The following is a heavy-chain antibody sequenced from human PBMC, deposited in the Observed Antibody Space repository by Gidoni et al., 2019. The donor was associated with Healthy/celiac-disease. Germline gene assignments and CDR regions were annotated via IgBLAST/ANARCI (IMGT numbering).Heavy chain of an antibody. Sequence: EVQLAESGGGLVQPGRSLRLSCSASGSTFSSYSMNWVRQAPGKWLEWVSYISSSSSTIYYADSVKGRFTISRDNAKNSLYLQMNSLRAEDTAVYYCARAPSPLDEFDPWGQGTLVTVSS. J-gene: IGHJ5*02. CDR3: ARAPSPLDEFDP. CDR1: GSTFSSYS. D-gene: IGHD3-16*02. V-gene: IGHV3-48*01. CDR2: ISSSSSTI.